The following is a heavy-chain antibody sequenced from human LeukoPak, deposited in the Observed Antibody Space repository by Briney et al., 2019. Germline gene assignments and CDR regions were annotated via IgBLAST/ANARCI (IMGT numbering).Heavy chain of an antibody. CDR1: GFTFSSYA. D-gene: IGHD2-21*02. CDR2: ISDSGANT. J-gene: IGHJ4*01. V-gene: IGHV3-23*01. CDR3: AKGALTLPFEY. Sequence: GGSLRLSCAASGFTFSSYAMSWVRQPPGTGLEWVSGISDSGANTYYADSVKGRFIIFRDNSKNTLYLQMNSLRAEDTGVYYCAKGALTLPFEYWGQGTLVAVSS.